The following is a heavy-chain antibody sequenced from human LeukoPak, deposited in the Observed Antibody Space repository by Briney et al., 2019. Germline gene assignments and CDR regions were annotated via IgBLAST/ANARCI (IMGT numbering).Heavy chain of an antibody. CDR1: GYTFTGYY. CDR2: IIPILGIA. V-gene: IGHV1-69*04. Sequence: ASVKVSCKASGYTFTGYYMHWVRQAPGQGLEWMGRIIPILGIANYAQKFQGRVTITADKSTSTAYMELSSLRSEDTAVYYCARGSEYSSSSYWFDPWGQGTLVTVSS. J-gene: IGHJ5*02. D-gene: IGHD6-6*01. CDR3: ARGSEYSSSSYWFDP.